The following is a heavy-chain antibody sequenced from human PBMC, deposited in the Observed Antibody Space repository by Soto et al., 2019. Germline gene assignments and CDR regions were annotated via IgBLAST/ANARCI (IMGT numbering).Heavy chain of an antibody. CDR2: IYYSGST. D-gene: IGHD4-17*01. Sequence: PEETLSLTCTVSGGSISGYYWTWVRQPPGKGLEYIGYIYYSGSTNYNPSLKSRVTISLDTSKNQFSLRLGSVTAADTAVYYCVRIAAYGDYAIWGQGTLVTVSA. CDR3: VRIAAYGDYAI. V-gene: IGHV4-59*01. CDR1: GGSISGYY. J-gene: IGHJ1*01.